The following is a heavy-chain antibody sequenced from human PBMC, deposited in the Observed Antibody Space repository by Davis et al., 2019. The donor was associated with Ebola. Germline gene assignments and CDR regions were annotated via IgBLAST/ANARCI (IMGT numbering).Heavy chain of an antibody. Sequence: SLKISCAASGFTFDDYAMHWVRQAPGKGLEWVSGISWNSGSIGYADSVKGRFTISRDNSKNTLYLQMNSLRAEDTAVYYCARGLGEYYFDYWGQGTLVTVSS. CDR2: ISWNSGSI. CDR3: ARGLGEYYFDY. J-gene: IGHJ4*02. CDR1: GFTFDDYA. D-gene: IGHD3-16*01. V-gene: IGHV3-9*01.